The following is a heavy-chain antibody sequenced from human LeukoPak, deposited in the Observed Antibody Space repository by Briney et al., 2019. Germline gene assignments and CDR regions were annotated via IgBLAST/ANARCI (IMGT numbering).Heavy chain of an antibody. J-gene: IGHJ4*02. CDR3: ARGIVVVPGQLDY. V-gene: IGHV4-61*02. Sequence: PSQTLSLTCTVSGGSISSGSYYWSWIRQPAGKGLEWIGRIYTSGSTNYNPSLKSRVTISVDTSKSQFSLKLSSVTAADTAAYYCARGIVVVPGQLDYWGQGTLVTVSS. CDR1: GGSISSGSYY. D-gene: IGHD2-2*01. CDR2: IYTSGST.